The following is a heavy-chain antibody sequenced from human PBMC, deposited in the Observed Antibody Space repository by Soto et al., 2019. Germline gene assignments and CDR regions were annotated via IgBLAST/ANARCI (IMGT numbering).Heavy chain of an antibody. CDR2: INPNNGNT. J-gene: IGHJ4*02. Sequence: GASVKVSCKAAGYSFTGFYLHWLRQAPGQGLEWMGWINPNNGNTKYSQKFQGRVTITRDTSASTAYMELSSLRSEDTAVYYCASFIGSSSDFHYWGQGTLVTVSS. V-gene: IGHV1-3*01. CDR3: ASFIGSSSDFHY. D-gene: IGHD6-13*01. CDR1: GYSFTGFY.